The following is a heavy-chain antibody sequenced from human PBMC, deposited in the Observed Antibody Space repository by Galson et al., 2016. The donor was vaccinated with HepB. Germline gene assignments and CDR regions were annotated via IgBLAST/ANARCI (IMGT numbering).Heavy chain of an antibody. D-gene: IGHD3-3*01. Sequence: SETLSLTCTVSAGSVSSSSYYWSWIRQPPGKGLEWIGYIHYSGSTNYNSTLKSRVIMSVDTSKNQFSLKLSSVTAADTAVYCCARYYTFVSNYFDPWGQGTLVIVSS. CDR3: ARYYTFVSNYFDP. V-gene: IGHV4-61*01. CDR2: IHYSGST. CDR1: AGSVSSSSYY. J-gene: IGHJ5*02.